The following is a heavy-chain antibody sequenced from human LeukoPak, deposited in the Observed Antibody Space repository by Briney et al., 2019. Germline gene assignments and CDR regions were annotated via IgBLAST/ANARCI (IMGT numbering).Heavy chain of an antibody. CDR3: VSGEAHDS. CDR1: GFTFTSYW. CDR2: INNDGSST. D-gene: IGHD3-10*01. V-gene: IGHV3-74*01. Sequence: AGGPLRLSCTASGFTFTSYWMQGVRQAPGEGGVWGSCINNDGSSTNYADSVKGRFTISRANSKNTVYLQMDSLRTDDTAVYYCVSGEAHDSWGQGTLITVSS. J-gene: IGHJ4*02.